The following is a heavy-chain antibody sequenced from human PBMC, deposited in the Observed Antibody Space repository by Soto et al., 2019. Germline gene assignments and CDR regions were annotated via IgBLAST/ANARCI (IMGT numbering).Heavy chain of an antibody. CDR2: IKSKTDGGTT. CDR1: GFTFSNAW. J-gene: IGHJ3*02. V-gene: IGHV3-15*07. D-gene: IGHD3-22*01. CDR3: TTALRYYDSSGYQKDAFDI. Sequence: GGSLRLSCAASGFTFSNAWMNWVRQAPGKGLEWVGRIKSKTDGGTTDYAAPVKGRFTISRDDSKNTLFLQMNSLKTEDTAVYYCTTALRYYDSSGYQKDAFDIWGQGTMVTVSS.